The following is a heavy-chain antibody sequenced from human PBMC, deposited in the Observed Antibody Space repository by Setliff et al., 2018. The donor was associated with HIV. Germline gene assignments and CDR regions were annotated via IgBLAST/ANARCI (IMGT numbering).Heavy chain of an antibody. CDR2: IWADEITK. D-gene: IGHD5-12*01. Sequence: GGSLRLSCRGFRTTFSGYGLNWVCQAPGMGLEWVAMIWADEITKFYADSVKGRFTISRDNSKNTMYLQMNTLRVEDTAVYYCARDPPGSGFHLDYWGQGTPVTVSS. V-gene: IGHV3-33*08. J-gene: IGHJ4*02. CDR3: ARDPPGSGFHLDY. CDR1: RTTFSGYG.